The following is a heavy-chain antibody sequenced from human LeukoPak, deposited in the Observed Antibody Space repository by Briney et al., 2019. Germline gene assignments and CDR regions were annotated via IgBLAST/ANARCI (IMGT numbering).Heavy chain of an antibody. V-gene: IGHV1-2*02. CDR1: GYPFIDYY. J-gene: IGHJ3*01. CDR3: ARKGAGHCYDASCMGSFDL. Sequence: ASVKVSCKASGYPFIDYYLHWVRQAPGQGLEWMGCINPNTGDTNSAQNFQGRVIMTRDTSITTAYMELSRLKSDDTALYYCARKGAGHCYDASCMGSFDLWGQGTTVAVSS. CDR2: INPNTGDT. D-gene: IGHD2-15*01.